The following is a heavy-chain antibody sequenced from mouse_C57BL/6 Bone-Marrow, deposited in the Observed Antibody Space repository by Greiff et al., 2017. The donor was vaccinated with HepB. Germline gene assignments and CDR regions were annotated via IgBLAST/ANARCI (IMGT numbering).Heavy chain of an antibody. CDR2: ISSGGSYT. CDR1: GFTFSSYG. Sequence: EVNLVESGGDLVKPGGSLKLSCAASGFTFSSYGMSWVRQTPDKRLEWVATISSGGSYTYYPDSVKGRFTISRDNAKNTLYLQMSSLKSEDTAMYYCARQCLSYYGSSPYYFDYWGQGTTLTVSS. V-gene: IGHV5-6*01. J-gene: IGHJ2*01. CDR3: ARQCLSYYGSSPYYFDY. D-gene: IGHD1-1*01.